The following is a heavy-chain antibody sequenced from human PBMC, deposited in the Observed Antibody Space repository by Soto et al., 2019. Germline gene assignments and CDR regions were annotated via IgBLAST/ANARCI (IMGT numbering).Heavy chain of an antibody. CDR3: ARRVAARRYNWFDP. J-gene: IGHJ5*02. CDR1: GGSISSSSYY. Sequence: SETLSLTCTVSGGSISSSSYYWGWIRQPPGKGLEWIGSIYYSGSTYYNPSLKSRVTISVDTSKNQFSLKLSSVTAADTAVYYCARRVAARRYNWFDPWGQGTLVTVSS. V-gene: IGHV4-39*01. D-gene: IGHD6-6*01. CDR2: IYYSGST.